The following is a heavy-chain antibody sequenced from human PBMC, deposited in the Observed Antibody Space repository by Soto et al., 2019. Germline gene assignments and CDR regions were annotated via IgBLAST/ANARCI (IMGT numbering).Heavy chain of an antibody. CDR1: GFIFSNYV. D-gene: IGHD1-26*01. J-gene: IGHJ4*02. CDR3: AKRPRALLTFDY. V-gene: IGHV3-23*04. CDR2: ISDSGGTS. Sequence: EVQLVDSGGGLVQPGGSLRLSCAASGFIFSNYVMSCVRQAPGKGLEWVSSISDSGGTSYYADSVKGRFTISRDNSKNTLYLKMNSLRAEDTAIYYCAKRPRALLTFDYWGQGTLVTVSS.